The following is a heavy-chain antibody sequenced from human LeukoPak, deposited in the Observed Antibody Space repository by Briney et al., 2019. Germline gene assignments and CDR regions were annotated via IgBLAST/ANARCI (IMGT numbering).Heavy chain of an antibody. CDR1: GFTFSSYS. D-gene: IGHD2-2*01. V-gene: IGHV3-21*01. Sequence: GESLRLSCAASGFTFSSYSMNWVRQAPGKGLEWVSSISSSGSHIYFADSMKGRFTISRDNTGNSVYLQMNSLRADDTAVYYCARDLSHSISCYDFWGQGTLVTVSS. CDR2: ISSSGSHI. J-gene: IGHJ4*02. CDR3: ARDLSHSISCYDF.